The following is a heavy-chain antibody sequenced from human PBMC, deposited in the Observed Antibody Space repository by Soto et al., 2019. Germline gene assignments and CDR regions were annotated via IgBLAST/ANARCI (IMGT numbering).Heavy chain of an antibody. D-gene: IGHD6-6*01. Sequence: QVQLVQSGSEVKKPGSSVRVSCKASGGSVSNSAISWLRQAPGQGLEWMGGIIPIFGPAIYARKFQGRFTISADESMGTAYMELNNVRSDDTAVYYCGRGSSLTKVEYWGQGTLVTVSS. J-gene: IGHJ4*02. CDR3: GRGSSLTKVEY. CDR2: IIPIFGPA. CDR1: GGSVSNSA. V-gene: IGHV1-69*01.